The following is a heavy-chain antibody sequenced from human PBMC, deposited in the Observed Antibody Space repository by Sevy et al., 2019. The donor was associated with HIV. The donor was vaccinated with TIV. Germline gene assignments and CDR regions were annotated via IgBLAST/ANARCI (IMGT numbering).Heavy chain of an antibody. D-gene: IGHD1-26*01. CDR1: GFAFRGSA. CDR2: IRSKGNSFAT. CDR3: AGQVGDTVMAIFDY. V-gene: IGHV3-73*01. Sequence: GGSLRLSCAASGFAFRGSAIHWVRQASGKGLEWIGRIRSKGNSFATDYVPSVIGRFTISRDDSKKTAYLQMSSLKIDDTAVYYCAGQVGDTVMAIFDYWGQGTLVTVSS. J-gene: IGHJ4*02.